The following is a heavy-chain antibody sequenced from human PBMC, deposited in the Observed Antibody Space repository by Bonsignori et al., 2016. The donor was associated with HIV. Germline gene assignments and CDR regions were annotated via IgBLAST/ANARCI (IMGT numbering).Heavy chain of an antibody. J-gene: IGHJ6*03. D-gene: IGHD1/OR15-1a*01. V-gene: IGHV4-61*02. CDR3: ARDRHLGWSNSYYYYYYMDV. Sequence: SETLSLTCTVSGGSISSGSYYWSWIRQPAGKGLEWIGRIYTSGSTNYNPSLKSRVTISVDTSKNQFSLKLSSVTAADTAVYYCARDRHLGWSNSYYYYYYMDVWGKGTTVTVSS. CDR2: IYTSGST. CDR1: GGSISSGSYY.